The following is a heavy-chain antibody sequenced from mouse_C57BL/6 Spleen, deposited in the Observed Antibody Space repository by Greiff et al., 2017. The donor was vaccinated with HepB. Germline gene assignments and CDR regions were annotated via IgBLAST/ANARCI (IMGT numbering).Heavy chain of an antibody. Sequence: QVQLQQSGPELVKPGASVKISCKASGYAFSSSWMNWVKQRPGKGLEWIGRIYPGDGDTNYNGKFKGKATLTADKSSSTAYMQLSSLTSEDSAVYFCAREEGTAQATDYWGQGTTLTVSS. V-gene: IGHV1-82*01. CDR3: AREEGTAQATDY. J-gene: IGHJ2*01. CDR1: GYAFSSSW. D-gene: IGHD3-2*02. CDR2: IYPGDGDT.